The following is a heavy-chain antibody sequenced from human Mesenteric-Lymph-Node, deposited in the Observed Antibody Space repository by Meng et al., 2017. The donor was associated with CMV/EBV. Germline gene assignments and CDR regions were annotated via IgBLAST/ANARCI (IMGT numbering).Heavy chain of an antibody. CDR3: TKRPYWYFDL. V-gene: IGHV3-30*02. CDR2: IRYDASNK. J-gene: IGHJ2*01. Sequence: GESLKISCAASGFNFISFDMHWVRQAPGKGLEWVASIRYDASNKYLLDSVKGRFFISRDNSKNTLYLQMNNLRAEDTAIYYCTKRPYWYFDLWGRGTLVTVSS. CDR1: GFNFISFD.